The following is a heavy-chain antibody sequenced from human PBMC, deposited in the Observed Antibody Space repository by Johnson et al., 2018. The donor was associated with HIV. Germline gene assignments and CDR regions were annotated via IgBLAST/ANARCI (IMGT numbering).Heavy chain of an antibody. CDR1: GFTFSNYG. J-gene: IGHJ3*02. D-gene: IGHD4-17*01. V-gene: IGHV3-30*03. CDR2: ISYDGSNK. Sequence: QVQLVESGGGVVQPGRSLRLSCAASGFTFSNYGMNWVRQAPGKGLEWVAVISYDGSNKYYADSVKGRFTISRDNSKNTLYLQMNSLRAEDTALYYCARGVPDYVDAFDIWGQGTMVTVSS. CDR3: ARGVPDYVDAFDI.